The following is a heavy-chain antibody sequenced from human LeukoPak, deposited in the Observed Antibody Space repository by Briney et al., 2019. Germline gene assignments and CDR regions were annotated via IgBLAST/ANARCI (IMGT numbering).Heavy chain of an antibody. J-gene: IGHJ4*02. CDR2: IKDDGSEK. CDR1: AFTFRTYW. CDR3: ARTPSPGLQFYYFDY. V-gene: IGHV3-7*01. D-gene: IGHD5-24*01. Sequence: GGSLRLSCAASAFTFRTYWMSWVRQAPGKGLEWVANIKDDGSEKYYVDSVKGRFTISRDNAKNSLYLQMNSLRAGDTAFYYCARTPSPGLQFYYFDYWGQGALVIVSS.